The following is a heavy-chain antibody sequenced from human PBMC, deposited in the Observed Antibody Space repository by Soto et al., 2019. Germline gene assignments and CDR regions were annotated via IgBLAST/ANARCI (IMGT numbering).Heavy chain of an antibody. Sequence: ASVKVSCKASGYTFTGYYMHWVRQAPGQRLERMGWINPNSGGTNYAQKFQGWVTMTRDTSISTAYMELSRLRSDDTAVYYCARGDYYDSSGYYPLAPYFDYWGQGTLVTV. CDR1: GYTFTGYY. CDR3: ARGDYYDSSGYYPLAPYFDY. D-gene: IGHD3-22*01. CDR2: INPNSGGT. V-gene: IGHV1-2*04. J-gene: IGHJ4*02.